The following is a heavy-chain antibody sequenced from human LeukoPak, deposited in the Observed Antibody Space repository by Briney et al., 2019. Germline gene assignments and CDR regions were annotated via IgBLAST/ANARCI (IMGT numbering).Heavy chain of an antibody. D-gene: IGHD2-2*01. CDR3: AKELGGDIVVVPAAYDY. Sequence: PGRSLRLSCAASGFTFSSYGMHWVRQAPGKGLEWVAVISYDGSNKYYADSMKGRFTISRDNSKNTLYLQMNSLRAEDTAVYYCAKELGGDIVVVPAAYDYWGQGTLVTVSS. CDR2: ISYDGSNK. J-gene: IGHJ4*02. CDR1: GFTFSSYG. V-gene: IGHV3-30*18.